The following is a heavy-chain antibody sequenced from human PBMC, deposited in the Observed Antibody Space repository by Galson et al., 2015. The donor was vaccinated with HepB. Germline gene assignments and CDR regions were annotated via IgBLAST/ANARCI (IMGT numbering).Heavy chain of an antibody. CDR1: GFTFSSYG. V-gene: IGHV3-33*01. CDR3: AMLDVISTGSSY. CDR2: IWYDGSNK. Sequence: SLRLSCAASGFTFSSYGMHWVRQAPGKGLEWVAVIWYDGSNKYYADSVKGRFTISRDNSKNTLYLQMNSLRAEDTAVYYCAMLDVISTGSSYSGHRTLVTVSS. D-gene: IGHD2-21*01. J-gene: IGHJ4*01.